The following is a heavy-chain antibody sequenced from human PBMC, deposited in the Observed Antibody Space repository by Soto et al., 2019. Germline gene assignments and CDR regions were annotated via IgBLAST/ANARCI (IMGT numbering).Heavy chain of an antibody. V-gene: IGHV1-18*01. CDR2: ISAYNGNT. CDR3: ARDSQVRGVPQPGPYYYYMDV. D-gene: IGHD3-10*01. CDR1: GYTFTSYG. Sequence: ASVKVSCKASGYTFTSYGISWVRQAPGQGLEWMGWISAYNGNTNYAQKLQGRVTMTTDTSTSTAYMELRSLRSDDTAVYYCARDSQVRGVPQPGPYYYYMDVWGKGTTVTVSS. J-gene: IGHJ6*03.